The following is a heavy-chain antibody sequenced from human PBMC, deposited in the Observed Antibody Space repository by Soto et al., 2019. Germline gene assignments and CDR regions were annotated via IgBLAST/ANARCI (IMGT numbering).Heavy chain of an antibody. D-gene: IGHD6-19*01. CDR3: ALHPGSGWFTRPFQH. V-gene: IGHV1-18*04. CDR2: ISAYNGNT. J-gene: IGHJ1*01. CDR1: GYTFTSYG. Sequence: ASVKVSCKSSGYTFTSYGIIWVRQAPGQGLEWMGWISAYNGNTNYAQKLQGRVTMTTDTSTSTAYMELRSLRSDDTAVYYCALHPGSGWFTRPFQHWGQGTLVTVSS.